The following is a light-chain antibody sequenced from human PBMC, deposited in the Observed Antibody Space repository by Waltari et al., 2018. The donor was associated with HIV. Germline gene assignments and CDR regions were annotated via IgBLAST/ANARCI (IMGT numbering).Light chain of an antibody. V-gene: IGLV1-47*01. CDR1: SSNIGSNY. Sequence: QSVLTQPPSASETPGQRVTISCSGSSSNIGSNYVYWYQHLPGTAPKLLIYRNNQRPSGVPDRFSGSKSGTSASLAISGLRSEDEADYYCAAWDDSLNDSYVFGPGTKVTVL. CDR3: AAWDDSLNDSYV. J-gene: IGLJ1*01. CDR2: RNN.